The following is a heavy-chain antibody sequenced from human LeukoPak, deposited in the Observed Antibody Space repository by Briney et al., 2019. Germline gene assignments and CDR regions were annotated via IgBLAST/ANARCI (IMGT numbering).Heavy chain of an antibody. D-gene: IGHD5-24*01. CDR3: ARARGYKIVDF. J-gene: IGHJ4*02. V-gene: IGHV1-2*02. Sequence: ASVKVSCKASGGTFSSYAISWVRQAPGQGLEWMGWINPNSGGTNYAQKFQGRVTMTRDTSISTAYMELSRLRSDDTAVYYCARARGYKIVDFWGQGTLVTVSS. CDR2: INPNSGGT. CDR1: GGTFSSYA.